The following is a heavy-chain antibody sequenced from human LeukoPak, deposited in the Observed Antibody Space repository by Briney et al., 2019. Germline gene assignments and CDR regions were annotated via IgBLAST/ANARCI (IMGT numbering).Heavy chain of an antibody. Sequence: PGGSLRLSCAASGLTFTTYWMHWVRQAPGKGLVWVSGINRDGSTPIYADSVKGRFTISRDNANNTLYLQMNSLRAEDTAVYYCARDFYTGHYWGQGTLVTVSS. D-gene: IGHD3-16*01. CDR1: GLTFTTYW. CDR2: INRDGSTP. J-gene: IGHJ4*02. V-gene: IGHV3-74*01. CDR3: ARDFYTGHY.